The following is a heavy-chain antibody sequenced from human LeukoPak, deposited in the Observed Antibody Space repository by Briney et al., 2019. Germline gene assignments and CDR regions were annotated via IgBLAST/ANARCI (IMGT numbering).Heavy chain of an antibody. J-gene: IGHJ5*02. CDR2: INHSGST. CDR1: GGSFSGYY. CDR3: AREKGGYDFWSGYSPDWFDP. Sequence: SETMSLTCAVYGGSFSGYYWSWLCQPPGKGLEWIGEINHSGSTNYNPSLKSRVTISVDTSKNQFSLKLSSVTAADTAVYYCAREKGGYDFWSGYSPDWFDPGSQGTLVSVSS. D-gene: IGHD3-3*01. V-gene: IGHV4-34*01.